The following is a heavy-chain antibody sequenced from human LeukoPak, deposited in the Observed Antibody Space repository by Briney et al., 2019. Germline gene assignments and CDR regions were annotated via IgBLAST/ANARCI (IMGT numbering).Heavy chain of an antibody. Sequence: GGSLRLSCATSGFSFSDYYMTWIRQAPGKGLEWISYISTSGNSTKHEDPVKERFAISRDNAKNSLYLQMNSLRTDDTAVYYCARVRSSGGVLDYWGQGTLVTVSS. CDR2: ISTSGNST. CDR3: ARVRSSGGVLDY. J-gene: IGHJ4*02. V-gene: IGHV3-11*05. D-gene: IGHD3-16*01. CDR1: GFSFSDYY.